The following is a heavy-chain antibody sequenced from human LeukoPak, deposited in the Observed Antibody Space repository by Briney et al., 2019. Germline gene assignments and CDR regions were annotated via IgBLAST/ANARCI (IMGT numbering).Heavy chain of an antibody. J-gene: IGHJ4*02. V-gene: IGHV5-51*01. D-gene: IGHD5-18*01. CDR3: ARREGYSYGFDY. CDR2: IYPGDSDT. Sequence: TTGESLQISCKGSGSSFTSYWIGWVRQLPGKGLEWMGIIYPGDSDTRYSPSFQGQDTISADKSISTAYLQWSSLKASDTAMYYCARREGYSYGFDYWGQGTLVTVSS. CDR1: GSSFTSYW.